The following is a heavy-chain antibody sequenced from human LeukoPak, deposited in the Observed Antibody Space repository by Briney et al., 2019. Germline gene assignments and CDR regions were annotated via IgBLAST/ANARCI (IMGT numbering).Heavy chain of an antibody. Sequence: GGSLRLSCAASGFTFSSYAMGRVRQAPGKGLEWVSSISGSSGSTYYADSVKGRFTISRDNSKNTLYLQMNSLRAEDTAVYFCAKETNAVTGRAYFDYWGQGTLVTVSS. J-gene: IGHJ4*02. V-gene: IGHV3-23*01. D-gene: IGHD6-19*01. CDR3: AKETNAVTGRAYFDY. CDR2: ISGSSGST. CDR1: GFTFSSYA.